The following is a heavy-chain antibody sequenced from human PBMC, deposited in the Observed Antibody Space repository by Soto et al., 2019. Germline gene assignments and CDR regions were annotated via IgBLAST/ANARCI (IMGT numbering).Heavy chain of an antibody. D-gene: IGHD3-10*01. CDR2: IYYSGST. CDR3: ARDNYYGSGRPVGFDY. CDR1: GGSISSGGYY. J-gene: IGHJ4*02. V-gene: IGHV4-31*03. Sequence: SETLSLTCTVSGGSISSGGYYWSWIRQHPGKGLEWIGYIYYSGSTYYNPSLKSRVTISVDTSKNQFSLKLSSVTAADTAVYYCARDNYYGSGRPVGFDYWGQGTLVTVSS.